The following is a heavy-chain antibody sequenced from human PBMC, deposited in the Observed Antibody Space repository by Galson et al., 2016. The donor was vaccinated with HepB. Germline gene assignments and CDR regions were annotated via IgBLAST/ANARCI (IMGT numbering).Heavy chain of an antibody. V-gene: IGHV4-39*01. D-gene: IGHD2-8*01. Sequence: SETLSLTCSVSGGSISSSDFHWGWIRQPPGKGLDWIGSIDYSGSTNYNPSLQCRVPILIDRSKNQFALRLISATAADAAVYYCAVLPLLYYAMDVWGQGTTVTVSS. CDR1: GGSISSSDFH. CDR3: AVLPLLYYAMDV. CDR2: IDYSGST. J-gene: IGHJ6*02.